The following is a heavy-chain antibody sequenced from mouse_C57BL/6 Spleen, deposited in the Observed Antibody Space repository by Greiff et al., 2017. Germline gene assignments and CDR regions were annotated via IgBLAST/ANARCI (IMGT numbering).Heavy chain of an antibody. Sequence: QVQLQQSGAELVKPGASVKISCKASGYAFSSYWMNWVKQRPGKGLEWIGQIYPGDGDTNYNGKFKGKATLNADKSSSTAYMQLSSLTSEDSAVSFFARMKTDYAMAYWGPGTSVTVSS. V-gene: IGHV1-80*01. J-gene: IGHJ4*01. CDR2: IYPGDGDT. CDR3: ARMKTDYAMAY. D-gene: IGHD4-1*01. CDR1: GYAFSSYW.